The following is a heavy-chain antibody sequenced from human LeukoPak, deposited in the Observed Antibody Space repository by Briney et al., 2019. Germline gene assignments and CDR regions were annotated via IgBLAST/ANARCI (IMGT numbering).Heavy chain of an antibody. CDR3: AKNRWGSVATPDS. V-gene: IGHV3-30*18. J-gene: IGHJ4*02. CDR1: GFTFSSYG. D-gene: IGHD5-12*01. Sequence: PGRSLRLSCAASGFTFSSYGMHWVRQAPGKGLEWVAVISYDGSNKYYADSVKGRFTISRDNSKNTVYLQMNSLAIEDTAIYYCAKNRWGSVATPDSWGQGTVVTVSS. CDR2: ISYDGSNK.